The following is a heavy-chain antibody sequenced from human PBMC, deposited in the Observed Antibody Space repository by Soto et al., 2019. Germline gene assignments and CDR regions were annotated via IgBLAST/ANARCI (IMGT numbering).Heavy chain of an antibody. CDR2: ISSSSSTI. CDR1: GFTFSSYS. V-gene: IGHV3-48*02. CDR3: AREKWGIAVVGDVLDI. J-gene: IGHJ3*02. Sequence: GGSLRLSCAASGFTFSSYSMNWVRQAPGKGLEWVSYISSSSSTIYYADSVKGRFTISRDNAKNSLYLQMNSLRDEDTAVYYCAREKWGIAVVGDVLDIWAQGTMVPVSS. D-gene: IGHD6-19*01.